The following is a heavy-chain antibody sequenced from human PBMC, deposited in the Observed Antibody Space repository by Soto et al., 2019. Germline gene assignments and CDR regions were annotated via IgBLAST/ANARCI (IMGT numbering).Heavy chain of an antibody. V-gene: IGHV5-51*01. CDR2: IYPGDSDT. J-gene: IGHJ6*02. D-gene: IGHD2-2*02. CDR1: GYSFTSYW. CDR3: AGQTIPRGYGMDV. Sequence: GESLKISCNGFGYSFTSYWIGWVRQMPGKGLEWMGIIYPGDSDTRYSPSFQGQVTISADKSISTAYLQWSSLKASDTAVYYCAGQTIPRGYGMDVWGQGTTVTVSS.